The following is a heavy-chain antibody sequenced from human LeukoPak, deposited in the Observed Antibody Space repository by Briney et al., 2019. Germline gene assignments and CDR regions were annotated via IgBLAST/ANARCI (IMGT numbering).Heavy chain of an antibody. CDR3: TRHAESIAAAGRLTGAFDY. J-gene: IGHJ4*02. V-gene: IGHV3-73*01. CDR1: GFTFSGSA. D-gene: IGHD6-13*01. Sequence: GGSLRLSCAASGFTFSGSAMHWVRQASGKGLEWVGRIRSKANSYATAYAASVKGRFTISRDDSKNTAYLQMNSLKTEDTAVYYCTRHAESIAAAGRLTGAFDYWGQGTLVTVSS. CDR2: IRSKANSYAT.